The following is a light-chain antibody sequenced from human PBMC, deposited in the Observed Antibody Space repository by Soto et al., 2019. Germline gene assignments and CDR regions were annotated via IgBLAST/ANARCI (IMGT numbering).Light chain of an antibody. V-gene: IGLV2-14*01. CDR1: SSDVGAYNY. CDR3: SSYTSSNTLV. CDR2: EGS. J-gene: IGLJ2*01. Sequence: QSALTQPASVSGSPGQSITISCTGTSSDVGAYNYVSWYQQHPGKAPKLMIFEGSERPSGVSNRFSGSKSGNTASLTISGPQAEDEADYYCSSYTSSNTLVFGGGTKLTVL.